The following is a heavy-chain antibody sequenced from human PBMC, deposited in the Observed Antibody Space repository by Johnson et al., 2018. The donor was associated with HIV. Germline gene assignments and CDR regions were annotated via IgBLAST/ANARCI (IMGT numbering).Heavy chain of an antibody. CDR1: GFTFSSYA. D-gene: IGHD6-19*01. Sequence: QVQLVESGGGVVRPGGSLRLSCAASGFTFSSYAMHWVRQAPGKGLEWVAVISYDGSNKYYADSVKGRLTISRDNSKNMLYLQMNSLKIEDTAVYYCTSVSSGWYGGAFDIWGQGTLVIVSS. CDR3: TSVSSGWYGGAFDI. CDR2: ISYDGSNK. J-gene: IGHJ3*02. V-gene: IGHV3-30*04.